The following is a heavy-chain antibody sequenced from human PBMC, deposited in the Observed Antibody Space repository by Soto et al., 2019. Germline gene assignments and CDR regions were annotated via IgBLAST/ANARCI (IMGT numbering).Heavy chain of an antibody. CDR2: IYPGDSDT. CDR3: ARGGVTLIVGFDY. Sequence: GESLKISCKGSGYRFTNYWIGWVRQMPGKGLEWMGIIYPGDSDTRYSPSFQGQVTISADKSISTAYLQWSSLEASDTAMYYCARGGVTLIVGFDYWGQGTLVTVSS. D-gene: IGHD3-22*01. CDR1: GYRFTNYW. J-gene: IGHJ4*02. V-gene: IGHV5-51*01.